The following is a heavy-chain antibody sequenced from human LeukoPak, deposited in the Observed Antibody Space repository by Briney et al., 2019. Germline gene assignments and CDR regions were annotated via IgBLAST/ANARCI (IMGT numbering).Heavy chain of an antibody. Sequence: GGSLRLSCAVSGFNFDIAWMNWVRQAPGEGLEWVGRIKSKNDGAATDYGAPVKGRFTISIDDSKNMLYLQMNSLKTEDTAVYYCVSRDAYKPRYFMDVWGKGTTVTVSS. V-gene: IGHV3-15*01. CDR1: GFNFDIAW. CDR2: IKSKNDGAAT. D-gene: IGHD5-24*01. J-gene: IGHJ6*03. CDR3: VSRDAYKPRYFMDV.